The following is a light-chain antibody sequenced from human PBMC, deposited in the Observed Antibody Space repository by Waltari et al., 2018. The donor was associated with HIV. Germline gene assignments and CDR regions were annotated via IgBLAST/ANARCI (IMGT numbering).Light chain of an antibody. V-gene: IGKV3-20*01. J-gene: IGKJ1*01. CDR2: SAS. CDR3: QRYGRSRT. CDR1: QSVSSTS. Sequence: IVLTQSPGTLSLSPVEKATLSCRASQSVSSTSLAWYQQKPGQSPRLLIYSASTRANGIPDRFSGSGAGTDFSLTISRLEPEDFAVYYCQRYGRSRTFGQGTKVEIK.